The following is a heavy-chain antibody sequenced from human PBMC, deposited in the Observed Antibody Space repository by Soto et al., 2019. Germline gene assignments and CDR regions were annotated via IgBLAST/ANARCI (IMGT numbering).Heavy chain of an antibody. CDR3: ARDSSSSSGWGDYYYYGMDV. CDR2: IYSGGNT. D-gene: IGHD6-6*01. V-gene: IGHV3-53*01. CDR1: WFTVSSNY. Sequence: VGSLRLSCAASWFTVSSNYMSWVRQSPGKGLEWVSVIYSGGNTYYADSVKGRFTISRDNSKNTLYLQMNSLRAEDTAVYYCARDSSSSSGWGDYYYYGMDVWGQGTTVTVSS. J-gene: IGHJ6*02.